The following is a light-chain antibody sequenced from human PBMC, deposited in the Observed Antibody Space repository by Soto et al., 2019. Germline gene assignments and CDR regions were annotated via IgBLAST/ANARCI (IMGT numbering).Light chain of an antibody. V-gene: IGLV4-69*01. CDR2: LNSDGSH. CDR3: QTWGTGIWV. CDR1: SGYSTYG. J-gene: IGLJ3*02. Sequence: QLALTQSPSASASLGASVKLTCTLSSGYSTYGIAWHQQQPEKGPRFLMKLNSDGSHNKGDGIPDRFSGSSSGAERYLTISSLQLEDEADYYCQTWGTGIWVFGGGTKVTVL.